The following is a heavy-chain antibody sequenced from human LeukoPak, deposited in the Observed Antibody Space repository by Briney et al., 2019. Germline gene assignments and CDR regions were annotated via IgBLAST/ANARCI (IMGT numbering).Heavy chain of an antibody. Sequence: KSGGSLRLSCAASGFAFNTYTMNWVRQIPGKGLEWVSSISSTGAYIYHADSMDGRFTVSRDNARNLLYLHMNSLRAEDSAMYFCARVSSNPYSRGYYHFDNWGQGTLVTVSS. V-gene: IGHV3-21*01. CDR1: GFAFNTYT. J-gene: IGHJ4*02. CDR3: ARVSSNPYSRGYYHFDN. D-gene: IGHD6-25*01. CDR2: ISSTGAYI.